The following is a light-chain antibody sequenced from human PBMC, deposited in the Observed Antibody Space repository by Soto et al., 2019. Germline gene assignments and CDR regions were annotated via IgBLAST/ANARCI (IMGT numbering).Light chain of an antibody. CDR1: SSDVGGYKY. V-gene: IGLV2-14*01. CDR3: SSYTSRRTFV. Sequence: QSALTQPASVSGSPGQSITISCTGTSSDVGGYKYVSWYQQYPGKAPKLMIYEVSNRPSGVSNRFSGSQSGNTASLTISGLKAEDEADYYCSSYTSRRTFVFGTGTKLTVL. J-gene: IGLJ1*01. CDR2: EVS.